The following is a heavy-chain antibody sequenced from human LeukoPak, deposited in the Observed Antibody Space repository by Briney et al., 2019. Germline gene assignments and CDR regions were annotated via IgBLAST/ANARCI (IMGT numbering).Heavy chain of an antibody. CDR2: ISSSSSTI. V-gene: IGHV3-48*01. CDR1: GFTFSSHS. J-gene: IGHJ4*02. Sequence: GGSLRLSCAASGFTFSSHSMNWVRQAPGKGLEWVSYISSSSSTIYYADSVKGRFTISRDNARNSLYLQINSLRAEDTAVYYCARGRGSSSWYFDYWGQGTLVTVSS. D-gene: IGHD6-13*01. CDR3: ARGRGSSSWYFDY.